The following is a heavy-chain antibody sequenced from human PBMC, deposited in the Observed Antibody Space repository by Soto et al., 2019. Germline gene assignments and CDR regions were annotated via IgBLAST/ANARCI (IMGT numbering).Heavy chain of an antibody. V-gene: IGHV5-10-1*01. Sequence: PGESLKISCKGSGYSFTSYWISWVRQMPGKGLEWMGRIDPSDSYTNYSPSFQGHVTISADKSISTAYLQWSSLKASDTAMYYCERHWVVYAIIYYYCGMEVCGQGPTV. CDR2: IDPSDSYT. CDR1: GYSFTSYW. CDR3: ERHWVVYAIIYYYCGMEV. D-gene: IGHD2-8*02. J-gene: IGHJ6*02.